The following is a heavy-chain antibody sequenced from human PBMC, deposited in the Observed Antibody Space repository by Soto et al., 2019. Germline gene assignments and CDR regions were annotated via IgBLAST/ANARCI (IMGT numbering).Heavy chain of an antibody. V-gene: IGHV3-23*01. CDR1: GFTFSSYA. CDR2: IRVSGSTT. J-gene: IGHJ3*02. CDR3: AKDLLHRGFDI. Sequence: EVHLLESGGGLVQPGGSLRLSCAASGFTFSSYAMSWVRQAPGKGLEWISAIRVSGSTTYYTDSVKGRFTISRDNSKNTLYLQMNSLRAEDTAVYYCAKDLLHRGFDIWGQGTMVTVSS.